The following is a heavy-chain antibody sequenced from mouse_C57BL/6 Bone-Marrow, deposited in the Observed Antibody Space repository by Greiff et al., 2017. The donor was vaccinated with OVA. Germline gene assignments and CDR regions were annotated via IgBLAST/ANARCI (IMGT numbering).Heavy chain of an antibody. V-gene: IGHV1-62-2*01. CDR2: FYPGSGSI. Sequence: QVQLQQSGAELVKPGASEKLSCKASGYTFTEYTIHWVKQRSGQGLEWIGWFYPGSGSIKYNEKFKDKATLTADKSSSTVYMELSRLTSEDSAVYFCARHEVSYGSSYGWYFDVWGTGTTVTVSS. D-gene: IGHD1-1*01. CDR3: ARHEVSYGSSYGWYFDV. CDR1: GYTFTEYT. J-gene: IGHJ1*03.